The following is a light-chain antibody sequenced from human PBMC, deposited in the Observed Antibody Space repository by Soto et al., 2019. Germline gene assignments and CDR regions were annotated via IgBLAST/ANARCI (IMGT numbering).Light chain of an antibody. V-gene: IGKV1-5*03. CDR1: ENIGSW. Sequence: IQMNRSPSSVSESIEDRVTITCRASENIGSWLAWHQQKPGKAPNLLIYAASSLERGVPSRFSGSGSGTHFTLTISSLEPDDFATDYCQQYNGFSTFGQGTRLEIK. CDR3: QQYNGFST. CDR2: AAS. J-gene: IGKJ5*01.